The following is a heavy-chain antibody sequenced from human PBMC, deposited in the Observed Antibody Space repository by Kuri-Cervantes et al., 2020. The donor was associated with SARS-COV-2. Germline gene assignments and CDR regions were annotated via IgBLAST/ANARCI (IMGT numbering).Heavy chain of an antibody. CDR1: GYSISSGYY. Sequence: SETLSLTCAVSGYSISSGYYWGWIRQPPGKGLEWIGYIYYSGSTYYNPSLKSRVTISVDTSKNQFSLKLSSVTAADTAVYYCARRSGYDLDFDYWGQGTLVTVSS. CDR3: ARRSGYDLDFDY. J-gene: IGHJ4*02. CDR2: IYYSGST. D-gene: IGHD5-12*01. V-gene: IGHV4-38-2*01.